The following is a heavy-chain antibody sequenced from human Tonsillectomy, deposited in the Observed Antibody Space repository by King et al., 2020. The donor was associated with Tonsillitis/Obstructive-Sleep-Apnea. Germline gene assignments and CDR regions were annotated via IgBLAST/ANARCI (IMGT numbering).Heavy chain of an antibody. CDR1: GFTFSTYS. CDR2: ISGSGNTI. D-gene: IGHD1-1*01. J-gene: IGHJ4*02. CDR3: TRDKRQRWALDF. Sequence: QLASGGGLEQPGGSLRLSCAASGFTFSTYSMNWVRQAPGKGLEWVSFISGSGNTIYYADSVKGRFTITRDNANNSLFLQMNSLRVEDTALYYCTRDKRQRWALDFWGQGTLVTVSS. V-gene: IGHV3-48*01.